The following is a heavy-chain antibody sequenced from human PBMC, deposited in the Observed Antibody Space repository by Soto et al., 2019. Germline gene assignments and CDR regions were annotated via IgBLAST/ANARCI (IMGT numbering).Heavy chain of an antibody. Sequence: QLQLQESGPGLVKPSETLSLTCTVSGGSISSSSYYWGWIRQPPGKGLEWIGRIYYSGSTYYNPPLKSRVTISVDTPKNQFSLKLSSVTAADTAVYYCARLGTAPFGYWGQGTLVTVSS. CDR3: ARLGTAPFGY. CDR1: GGSISSSSYY. J-gene: IGHJ4*02. D-gene: IGHD2-21*02. V-gene: IGHV4-39*01. CDR2: IYYSGST.